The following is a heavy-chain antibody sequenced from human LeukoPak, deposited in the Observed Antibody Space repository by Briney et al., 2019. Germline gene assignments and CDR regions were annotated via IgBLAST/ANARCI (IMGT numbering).Heavy chain of an antibody. CDR2: INPNSDNT. D-gene: IGHD3-22*01. V-gene: IGHV1-8*03. CDR1: GYTFTSYD. Sequence: ASVKVSCKASGYTFTSYDINWVRQATGQGLEWMGWINPNSDNTGYPQKFQGRVTITADESTSTAYMELSSLRSEDTAVYYCARDQGDSSGYYLQASGAFDIWGQGTMVTVSS. CDR3: ARDQGDSSGYYLQASGAFDI. J-gene: IGHJ3*02.